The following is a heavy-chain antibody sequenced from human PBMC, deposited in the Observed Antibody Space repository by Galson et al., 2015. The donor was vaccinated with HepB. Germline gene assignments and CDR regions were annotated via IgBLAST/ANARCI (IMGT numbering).Heavy chain of an antibody. CDR1: GYTFTGFG. Sequence: SVKVSCKGSGYTFTGFGISWVRQAPGQGLEWMGWINAYSDDTTYAQKFQDRIRMTTDTDTSTAYMELTALTSDDAAVYYCAREWSGTGAGGFYIWGQGTSVTVSS. D-gene: IGHD3-3*01. CDR3: AREWSGTGAGGFYI. CDR2: INAYSDDT. J-gene: IGHJ3*02. V-gene: IGHV1-18*04.